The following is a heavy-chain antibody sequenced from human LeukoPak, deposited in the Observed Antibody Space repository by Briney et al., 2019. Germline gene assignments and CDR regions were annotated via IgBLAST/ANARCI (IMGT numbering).Heavy chain of an antibody. D-gene: IGHD5-18*01. CDR3: ARDGYSFGHDFDY. CDR2: IKGDGSST. Sequence: PGGSLRLSCAASGFTFSSYWMHWVRHTPGKGLVWVSRIKGDGSSTSYADSVKGRFTISRDNAENTLYLQMNGLRAEDAAVYYCARDGYSFGHDFDYWGQGTLVTVSS. J-gene: IGHJ4*02. CDR1: GFTFSSYW. V-gene: IGHV3-74*01.